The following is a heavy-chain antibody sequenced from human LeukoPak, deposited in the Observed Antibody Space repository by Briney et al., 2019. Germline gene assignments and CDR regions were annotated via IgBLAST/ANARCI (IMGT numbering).Heavy chain of an antibody. CDR1: GCTFDDYT. CDR2: INWDGGST. D-gene: IGHD6-13*01. CDR3: AKEGRSIAAAGRPFDY. V-gene: IGHV3-43*01. J-gene: IGHJ4*02. Sequence: GWSLRLSCSASGCTFDDYTMHWVRQAPGKGLEWVSLINWDGGSTYYADSVKGRFTISRDNSKNSLYLQMNSLRTEDSAFYYCAKEGRSIAAAGRPFDYWGQGTLVTVSS.